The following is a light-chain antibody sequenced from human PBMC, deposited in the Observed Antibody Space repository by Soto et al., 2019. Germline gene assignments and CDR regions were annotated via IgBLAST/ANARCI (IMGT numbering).Light chain of an antibody. V-gene: IGLV2-8*01. CDR1: SSDVGGYNF. CDR2: EVS. Sequence: QSVLTQPASVFGSPGQSITFSCTGTSSDVGGYNFVSWYQQHPGKAPKLMIYEVSKRPSGVPDRFSGSKSGNTASLTVSGLQAEDEADYYCSSYAGSNNLVFGGGTKLTVL. CDR3: SSYAGSNNLV. J-gene: IGLJ3*02.